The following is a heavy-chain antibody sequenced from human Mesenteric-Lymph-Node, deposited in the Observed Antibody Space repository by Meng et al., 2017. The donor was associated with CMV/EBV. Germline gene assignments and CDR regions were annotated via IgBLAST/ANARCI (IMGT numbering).Heavy chain of an antibody. CDR2: IYNSRGT. J-gene: IGHJ4*02. CDR1: GGSISSSNW. CDR3: ARRLDDFWRGYPFDY. V-gene: IGHV4-4*02. D-gene: IGHD3-3*01. Sequence: SGGSISSSNWWSWVRQSPGKGLEWIGEIYNSRGTYYNPSLKSRVTVSVDKSKNQFSLKLSSVTAADTAVYYCARRLDDFWRGYPFDYWGQGTLVTVSS.